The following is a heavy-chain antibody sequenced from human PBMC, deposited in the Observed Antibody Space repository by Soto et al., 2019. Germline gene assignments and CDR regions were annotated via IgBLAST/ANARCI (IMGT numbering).Heavy chain of an antibody. J-gene: IGHJ2*01. V-gene: IGHV3-73*01. CDR1: GFTFSGSA. CDR3: HHGSGSQDWYFDL. CDR2: IRSKANSYAT. Sequence: EVQLVESGGGLVQPGGSLKLSCAASGFTFSGSAMHWVRQASGKGLEWVGRIRSKANSYATAYAASVKGRFTISRDDSKNTAYLQMNSLKTEDTAVYYCHHGSGSQDWYFDLWGRGTLVTVSS. D-gene: IGHD3-10*01.